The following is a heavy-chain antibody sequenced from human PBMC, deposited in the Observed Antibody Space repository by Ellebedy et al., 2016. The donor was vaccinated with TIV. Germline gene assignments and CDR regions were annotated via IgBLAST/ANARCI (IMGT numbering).Heavy chain of an antibody. Sequence: AASVKVSCKASGYTFPGYYMHWVRQAPGQGLEWMGWINPNSGGTNYAQKFQGRVTITRDTSASTAYLELSSLRSEDMAVYYCARGAYSGYDTPPDYWGQGTLVTVSS. D-gene: IGHD5-12*01. CDR3: ARGAYSGYDTPPDY. J-gene: IGHJ4*02. CDR2: INPNSGGT. CDR1: GYTFPGYY. V-gene: IGHV1-2*02.